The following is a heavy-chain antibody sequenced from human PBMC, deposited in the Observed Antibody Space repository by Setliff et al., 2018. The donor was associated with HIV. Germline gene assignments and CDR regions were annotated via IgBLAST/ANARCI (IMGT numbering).Heavy chain of an antibody. CDR3: TTDIVATLDY. Sequence: GSLRLSCVASGITFSSYWMSWVRQAPGKGLEWVANIKQDGSERSYVDSVKGRFTISRDNAKNSLYLQMNSLRAEDTAVYYCTTDIVATLDYWGQGTLVTVSS. CDR1: GITFSSYW. J-gene: IGHJ4*02. CDR2: IKQDGSER. D-gene: IGHD5-12*01. V-gene: IGHV3-7*01.